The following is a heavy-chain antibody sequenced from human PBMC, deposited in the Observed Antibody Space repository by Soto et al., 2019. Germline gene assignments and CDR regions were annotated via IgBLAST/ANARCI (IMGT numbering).Heavy chain of an antibody. D-gene: IGHD5-12*01. J-gene: IGHJ5*02. Sequence: ASVKVSCKASGYTFTGYYMHWVRQAPGQGLEWMGWINPNSGGTNYAQKFQGWVTMTRDTSISTAYMELSRLRSDDTAVYYCARDGSGYSGYDYDNSFDPWGQGTLVTVS. CDR3: ARDGSGYSGYDYDNSFDP. V-gene: IGHV1-2*04. CDR1: GYTFTGYY. CDR2: INPNSGGT.